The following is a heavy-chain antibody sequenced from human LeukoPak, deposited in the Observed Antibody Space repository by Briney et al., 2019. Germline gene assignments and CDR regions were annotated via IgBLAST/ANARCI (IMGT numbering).Heavy chain of an antibody. CDR3: VRDDYDFWSGYQRYFEF. CDR1: GFTFSDYW. CDR2: INQDGSEK. V-gene: IGHV3-7*01. J-gene: IGHJ4*02. D-gene: IGHD3-3*01. Sequence: SGGSLRLSCAVSGFTFSDYWMTWVRQAPGKGLEWVANINQDGSEKYYVDSVEGRFTISRDSVKNSLYLQMTSVRADDTAMYYCVRDDYDFWSGYQRYFEFWGQGTLVTVSS.